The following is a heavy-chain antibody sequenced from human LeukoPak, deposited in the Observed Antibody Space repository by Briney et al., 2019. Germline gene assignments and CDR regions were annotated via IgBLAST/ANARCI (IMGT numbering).Heavy chain of an antibody. V-gene: IGHV3-23*01. J-gene: IGHJ4*02. CDR2: ISGSGGST. CDR1: GSTFSSYA. CDR3: AKDRAAAGKAPFDY. Sequence: PGGSLRLSCAASGSTFSSYAMSWVRQAPGKGLEWVSAISGSGGSTYYADSVKGRFTISRDNSKNTLYLQMNSLRAEDTAVYYCAKDRAAAGKAPFDYWGQGTLVTVSS. D-gene: IGHD6-13*01.